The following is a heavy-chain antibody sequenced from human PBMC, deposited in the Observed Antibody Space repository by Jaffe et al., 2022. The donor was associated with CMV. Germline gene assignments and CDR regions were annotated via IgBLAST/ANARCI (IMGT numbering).Heavy chain of an antibody. CDR3: ATGPYCSGGSCYPEPFFDY. D-gene: IGHD2-15*01. Sequence: QVQLVQSGAEVKKPGASVKVSCKVSGYTLTELSMHWVRQAPGKGLEWMGGFDPEDGETIYAQKFQGRVTMTEDTSTDTAYMELSSLRSEDTAVYYCATGPYCSGGSCYPEPFFDYWGQGTLVTVSS. CDR2: FDPEDGET. J-gene: IGHJ4*02. V-gene: IGHV1-24*01. CDR1: GYTLTELS.